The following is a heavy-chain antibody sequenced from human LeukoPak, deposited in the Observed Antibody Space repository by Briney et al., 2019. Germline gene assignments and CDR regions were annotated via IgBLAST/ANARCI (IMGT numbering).Heavy chain of an antibody. CDR1: GYTFTIYG. V-gene: IGHV1-18*01. D-gene: IGHD3-10*01. CDR3: AREGGYGSGSYERSDYYYYGMDV. CDR2: ISAYNGNT. Sequence: ASVKVTCKASGYTFTIYGISWVRQAPGQGLEWMGWISAYNGNTNYAQKLQGRVTMTTDTSTSTAYMELRSLRSDDTAVYYCAREGGYGSGSYERSDYYYYGMDVWGQGTTVTVSS. J-gene: IGHJ6*02.